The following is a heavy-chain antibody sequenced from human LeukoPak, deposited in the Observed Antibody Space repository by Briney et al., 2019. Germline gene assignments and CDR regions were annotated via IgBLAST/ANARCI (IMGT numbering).Heavy chain of an antibody. CDR1: GFTFDDYA. CDR3: AKAGATVTTKTEFDY. D-gene: IGHD4-11*01. J-gene: IGHJ4*02. V-gene: IGHV3-9*01. CDR2: ISWDSGTI. Sequence: GGSLRLSCAASGFTFDDYAMHWVRQTPGKGLEWVSGISWDSGTIDYADAVKGRFTISRDNAKNSLYLQMNSLRAEDTALYYCAKAGATVTTKTEFDYWGQGTLVTVSS.